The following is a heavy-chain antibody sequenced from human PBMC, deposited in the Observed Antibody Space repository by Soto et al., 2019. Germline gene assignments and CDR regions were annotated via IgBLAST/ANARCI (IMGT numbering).Heavy chain of an antibody. CDR3: ARGSLAAAGNRGTKTYGMGV. V-gene: IGHV3-21*01. J-gene: IGHJ6*02. CDR1: GFTFSSYS. Sequence: PGGSLRLSCAASGFTFSSYSMNWVRQAPGKVLEWVSSISSSSSYIYYADSVKGRFTISRDNAKNSLYLQMNSLRAEDTAVYYCARGSLAAAGNRGTKTYGMGVWGQGTTVT. D-gene: IGHD6-13*01. CDR2: ISSSSSYI.